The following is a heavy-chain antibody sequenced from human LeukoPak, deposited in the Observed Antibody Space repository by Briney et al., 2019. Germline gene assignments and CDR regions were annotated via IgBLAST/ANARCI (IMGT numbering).Heavy chain of an antibody. V-gene: IGHV3-48*01. J-gene: IGHJ4*02. D-gene: IGHD1-26*01. CDR3: ARAGGSYQNFDN. CDR1: GFIVSSNY. CDR2: ITGSSSTI. Sequence: GGSLRLSCAASGFIVSSNYMSWVRQAPGKGLEWVSYITGSSSTIYYGDSVKGRFTISRDNAKNSLYLQMNNLRAEDTAVYYCARAGGSYQNFDNWGQGTLVTVSS.